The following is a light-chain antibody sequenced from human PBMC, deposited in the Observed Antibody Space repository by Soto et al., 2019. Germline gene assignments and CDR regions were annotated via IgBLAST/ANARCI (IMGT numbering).Light chain of an antibody. CDR2: EVS. Sequence: QSVLTQPASVSGSPGQSITISCTGTSSDVGGYNYVSWYQQHPGKAPKLMIYEVSNRPSGVSNRFSGSKSGNTASLTISGLQAEYEAEYYCSSYTSSSTLVFGGGTQLTVL. CDR1: SSDVGGYNY. CDR3: SSYTSSSTLV. J-gene: IGLJ2*01. V-gene: IGLV2-14*01.